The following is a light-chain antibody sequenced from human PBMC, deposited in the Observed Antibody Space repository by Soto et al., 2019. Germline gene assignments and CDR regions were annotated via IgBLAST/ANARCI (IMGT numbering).Light chain of an antibody. Sequence: DIQLTQSPSFLSASVGDRVTITCRASQGISHYVAWYQQKPGKAPKCLIYGASALQSGVPSRFSGSGSWAEFTLSISSLQPEDFATYYCQHVYSYPLTFGGGTRVEI. J-gene: IGKJ4*01. V-gene: IGKV1-9*01. CDR3: QHVYSYPLT. CDR1: QGISHY. CDR2: GAS.